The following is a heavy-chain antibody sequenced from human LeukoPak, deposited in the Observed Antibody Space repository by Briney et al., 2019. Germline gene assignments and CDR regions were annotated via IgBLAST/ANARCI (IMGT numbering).Heavy chain of an antibody. V-gene: IGHV4-59*01. CDR2: IHYTGST. CDR1: SGSISYFY. J-gene: IGHJ4*02. Sequence: SETLSLTCTVSSGSISYFYWNWIRQPPGKGLEWIGYIHYTGSTNYNLSLKSRVTISVDTSKNQFSLKLSSVTAADTAVYYCATYTNRLHYWGQGTLVTVSS. D-gene: IGHD2-8*01. CDR3: ATYTNRLHY.